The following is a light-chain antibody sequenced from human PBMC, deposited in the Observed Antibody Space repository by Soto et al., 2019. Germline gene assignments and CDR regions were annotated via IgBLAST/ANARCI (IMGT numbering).Light chain of an antibody. J-gene: IGLJ3*02. CDR3: QVGDSRDNQVV. CDR1: KLGSES. V-gene: IGLV3-21*02. CDR2: DDS. Sequence: SYELTQPPSVSVAPGQTARITCGGSKLGSESVHWYRQKPGQAPVLVVYDDSDRHSGIPERFSGSNSGHTDTLTINRVEAGEEADYYCQVGDSRDNQVVVGGGTKLTVL.